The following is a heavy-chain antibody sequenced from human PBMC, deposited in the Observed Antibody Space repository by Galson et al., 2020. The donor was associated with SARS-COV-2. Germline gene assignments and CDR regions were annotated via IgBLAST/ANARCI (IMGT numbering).Heavy chain of an antibody. Sequence: SETLSLTCAVSGTSISTASYSCNCLPPPPEKRLECIGHIPHSGATYHPPPHKSRTTISGNTTNKHLSLRLPSVTAAAAAVYFLARPPYYNPSLKSRVTISGDRSKNQFSLRLSSVTAADAAVYFCARLHYGEYAPEAFDIWGPGTRVTVAS. CDR1: GTSISTASYS. CDR3: ARPPYYNPSLKSRVTISGDRSKNQFSLRLSSVTAADAAVYFCARLHYGEYAPEAFDI. V-gene: IGHV4-30-2*01. D-gene: IGHD1-26*01. CDR2: IPHSGAT. J-gene: IGHJ3*02.